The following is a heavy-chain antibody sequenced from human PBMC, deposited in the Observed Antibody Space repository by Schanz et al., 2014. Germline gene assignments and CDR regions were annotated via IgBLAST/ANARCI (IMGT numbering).Heavy chain of an antibody. Sequence: QVQLVQSGAEVKKPGASVRVSCKVSGYAFTTYGISWARQAPGQGPEFMGWISTFRNEDTNSAQRFQGSLTRTTATSTGTAYMELRRLRSDDTAVYYCARDQSPYPNSADVRFVDYWGHGSLVTVSS. CDR2: ISTFRNEDT. CDR1: GYAFTTYG. CDR3: ARDQSPYPNSADVRFVDY. J-gene: IGHJ4*01. V-gene: IGHV1-18*01. D-gene: IGHD3-10*01.